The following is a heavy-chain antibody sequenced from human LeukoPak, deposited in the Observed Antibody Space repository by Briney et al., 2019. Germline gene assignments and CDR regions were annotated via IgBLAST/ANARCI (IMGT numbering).Heavy chain of an antibody. J-gene: IGHJ3*02. D-gene: IGHD3-22*01. CDR1: GFTFSSYG. CDR3: ASWDHKKYYYDSSGYYSGYAFDI. CDR2: ISYDGSNK. V-gene: IGHV3-30*03. Sequence: GGSLRLSCAASGFTFSSYGMHWVRQAPGKGLEWVAVISYDGSNKYYADSVKGRFTISRDNSKNTLYLQMNSLRAEDTAVYYCASWDHKKYYYDSSGYYSGYAFDIWGQGTMVTVSS.